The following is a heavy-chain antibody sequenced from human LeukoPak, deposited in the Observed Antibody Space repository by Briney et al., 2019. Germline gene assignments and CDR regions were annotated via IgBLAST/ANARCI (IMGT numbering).Heavy chain of an antibody. V-gene: IGHV1-58*01. CDR1: GFTFTSSA. Sequence: SVKVSCKASGFTFTSSAVQWVRQARGQRLEWIGWIVVGSGNTNYAQKFQERVTITRDMSTSTAYMELSSLRSEDTAVYYCAADYYDYVWGSYRHIDYWGQGTLVTVSS. D-gene: IGHD3-16*02. CDR2: IVVGSGNT. CDR3: AADYYDYVWGSYRHIDY. J-gene: IGHJ4*02.